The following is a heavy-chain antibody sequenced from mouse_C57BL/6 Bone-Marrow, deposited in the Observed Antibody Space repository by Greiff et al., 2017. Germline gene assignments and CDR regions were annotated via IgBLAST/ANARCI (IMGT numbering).Heavy chain of an antibody. CDR2: ISSGGDYI. J-gene: IGHJ3*01. V-gene: IGHV5-9-1*02. CDR1: GFTFSSYA. CDR3: TRDDDYDWFAY. Sequence: EVMLVESGEGLVKPGGSLKLSCAASGFTFSSYAMSWVRQTPEKRLEWVAYISSGGDYIYYADTVKGRFTISRDNARNTLYLQMSSLKSEDTAMYYCTRDDDYDWFAYWGQGTLVTVSA. D-gene: IGHD2-4*01.